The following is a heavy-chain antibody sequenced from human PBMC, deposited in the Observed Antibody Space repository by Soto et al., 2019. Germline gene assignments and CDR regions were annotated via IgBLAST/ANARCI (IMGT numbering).Heavy chain of an antibody. Sequence: TGGSLRLSCAASGFTFSSYSMNWVRQAPGKGLEWVSYISSSSSTIYYADSVKGRFTISRDNAKNSLYLQMNSLRAEDTAVYYCARALGYYDILTGYVDYWGQGTLVTVSS. J-gene: IGHJ4*02. CDR3: ARALGYYDILTGYVDY. CDR2: ISSSSSTI. D-gene: IGHD3-9*01. V-gene: IGHV3-48*01. CDR1: GFTFSSYS.